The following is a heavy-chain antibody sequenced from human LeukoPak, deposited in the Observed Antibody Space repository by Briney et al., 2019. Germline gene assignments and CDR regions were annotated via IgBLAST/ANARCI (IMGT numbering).Heavy chain of an antibody. J-gene: IGHJ4*02. CDR3: ARGGSNRYAD. D-gene: IGHD6-13*01. CDR1: GFTFNDYW. Sequence: PGGSLRLSCAASGFTFNDYWMSWVRQAPGKGLGWVANIKPDENEKYYVASVKGRFTVSRDNARNSLFLQMDSLRAEDTAVYYCARGGSNRYADWGQGTLVTVSS. CDR2: IKPDENEK. V-gene: IGHV3-7*01.